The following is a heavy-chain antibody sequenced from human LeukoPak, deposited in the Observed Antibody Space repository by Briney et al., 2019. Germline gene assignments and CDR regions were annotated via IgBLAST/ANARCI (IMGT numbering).Heavy chain of an antibody. CDR2: IYYSGRT. D-gene: IGHD5-18*01. Sequence: PSETLSLTCTVSGGSISSYYWGWIRQPPGKGLEWVGSIYYSGRTNYNPSLKSRISISVDTSKNQFPLQLGSVTAADTPVYYCARTTEGGYTYIYSYYYYMDVWGKGTTVTIPS. V-gene: IGHV4-59*01. CDR1: GGSISSYY. CDR3: ARTTEGGYTYIYSYYYYMDV. J-gene: IGHJ6*03.